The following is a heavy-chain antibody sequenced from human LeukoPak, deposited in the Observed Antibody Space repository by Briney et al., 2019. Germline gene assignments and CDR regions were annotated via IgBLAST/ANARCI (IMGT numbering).Heavy chain of an antibody. CDR3: ARGYSSSWYMDYYMDV. CDR2: IYTSGST. J-gene: IGHJ6*03. CDR1: GGSISSYY. D-gene: IGHD6-13*01. Sequence: SETLSLTCTVSGGSISSYYWSWIRQPAGKGLEWIGRIYTSGSTNYNPSPKSRVTMSVDTSKNQFSLKLSSVTAADTAVYYCARGYSSSWYMDYYMDVWGKGTTVTVSS. V-gene: IGHV4-4*07.